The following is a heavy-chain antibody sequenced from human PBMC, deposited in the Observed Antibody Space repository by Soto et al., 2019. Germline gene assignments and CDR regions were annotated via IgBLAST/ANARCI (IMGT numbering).Heavy chain of an antibody. V-gene: IGHV3-23*01. Sequence: GGSLRLSCAASGFSFSDCGMHWVRQAPGKGLEWVAVISGSGGSTYYADSVKGRFTISRDNSKNTLYLQMNSLRAEDTAVYYCAMGGLYYYYGMDVWGQGTTVTVSS. CDR3: AMGGLYYYYGMDV. D-gene: IGHD2-15*01. CDR2: ISGSGGST. CDR1: GFSFSDCG. J-gene: IGHJ6*02.